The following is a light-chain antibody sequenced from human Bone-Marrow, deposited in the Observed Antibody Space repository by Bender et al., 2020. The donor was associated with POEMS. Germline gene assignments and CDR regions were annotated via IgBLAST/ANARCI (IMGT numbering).Light chain of an antibody. Sequence: SFDLTQPPSVSVSPGQTARITCSGDKLGDKYVSWYQQKPGLSPVVVIYQDNKRPSGIPERFSGSNSGNTATLTISGSQALDEADYFCQAWDSNIVIFGGGTKLTVL. CDR3: QAWDSNIVI. CDR2: QDN. V-gene: IGLV3-1*01. CDR1: KLGDKY. J-gene: IGLJ2*01.